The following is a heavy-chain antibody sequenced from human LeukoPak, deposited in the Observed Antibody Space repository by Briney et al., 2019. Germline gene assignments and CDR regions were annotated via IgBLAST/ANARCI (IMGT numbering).Heavy chain of an antibody. CDR2: ITPIFGTA. CDR3: ARGDSSGYSSFDY. V-gene: IGHV1-69*05. D-gene: IGHD3-22*01. J-gene: IGHJ4*02. Sequence: SVKVSCKASGGTFSSYAISWVRQAPGQGLEWMGGITPIFGTANYAQKFQGRVTITTDESTSTAYMELSSLRSEDTAVYYCARGDSSGYSSFDYWGQGTLVTVSS. CDR1: GGTFSSYA.